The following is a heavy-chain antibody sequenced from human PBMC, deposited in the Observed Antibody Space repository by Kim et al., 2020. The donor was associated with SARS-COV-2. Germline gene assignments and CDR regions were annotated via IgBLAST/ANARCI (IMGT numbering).Heavy chain of an antibody. CDR3: ARVKGYSSSWYGEDWFDP. CDR2: INHSGST. V-gene: IGHV4-34*01. D-gene: IGHD6-13*01. CDR1: GGSFSGYY. J-gene: IGHJ5*02. Sequence: SETLSLTCAVYGGSFSGYYWSWIRQPPGKGLEWIGEINHSGSTNYNPSLKSRVTISVDTSKNQFSLKLSSVTAADTAVYYCARVKGYSSSWYGEDWFDPWGQGTLVTVSS.